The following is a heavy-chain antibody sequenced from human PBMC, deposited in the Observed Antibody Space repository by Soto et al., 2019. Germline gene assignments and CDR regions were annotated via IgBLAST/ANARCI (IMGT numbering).Heavy chain of an antibody. CDR1: GGTFSSYA. D-gene: IGHD3-3*01. V-gene: IGHV1-69*13. CDR2: IIPIFGTA. Sequence: SLKVSCKASGGTFSSYAISWVRQAPGQGLEWMGGIIPIFGTANYAQKFQGRVTITADESTSTAYMELSSLRSEDTAVYYCALRITIFGVVRRYGMDVWGRGTTVTVSS. J-gene: IGHJ6*02. CDR3: ALRITIFGVVRRYGMDV.